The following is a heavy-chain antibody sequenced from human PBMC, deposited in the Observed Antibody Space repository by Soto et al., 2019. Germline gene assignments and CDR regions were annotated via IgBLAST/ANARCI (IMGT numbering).Heavy chain of an antibody. CDR1: GGSIISYF. CDR2: IYYSGST. J-gene: IGHJ5*02. V-gene: IGHV4-39*01. CDR3: ARHPSDFWFDP. D-gene: IGHD2-21*02. Sequence: SETLSLTCTVSGGSIISYFWGWIRQPPGKGLEWIGSIYYSGSTYYNPSLKSRVTVSVDTSKNQFSLKLSSVTAADTAVYYCARHPSDFWFDPWGQGTLVTVSS.